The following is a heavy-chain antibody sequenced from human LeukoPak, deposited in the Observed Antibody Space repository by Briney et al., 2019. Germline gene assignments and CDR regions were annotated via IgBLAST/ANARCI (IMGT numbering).Heavy chain of an antibody. D-gene: IGHD6-13*01. J-gene: IGHJ4*02. Sequence: SGPTLVNPTQTLTLTCTFSGFSLSTRGVGVGWIRQPPGKALEWLSLIYWDDDKRYSPSLKGRLTITKDTSKSQVVLTMTNMDPVDTATYYCAHRDSSWGLFDYWGQGTLVTVSS. V-gene: IGHV2-5*02. CDR3: AHRDSSWGLFDY. CDR1: GFSLSTRGVG. CDR2: IYWDDDK.